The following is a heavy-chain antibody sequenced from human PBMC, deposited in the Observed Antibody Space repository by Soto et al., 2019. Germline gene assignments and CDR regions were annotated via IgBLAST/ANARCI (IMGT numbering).Heavy chain of an antibody. CDR1: GYTISSYP. Sequence: VSLKGYFKGSGYTISSYPISWVRKTPGQGLEWIGRISAYNGNTNYAQSLQCRVTMTIDTPASTAYMELRSLTSDDTAVYFCARGARPTYYEHRFDNWGQGNLVSVSA. CDR3: ARGARPTYYEHRFDN. J-gene: IGHJ4*02. D-gene: IGHD3-3*01. V-gene: IGHV1-18*04. CDR2: ISAYNGNT.